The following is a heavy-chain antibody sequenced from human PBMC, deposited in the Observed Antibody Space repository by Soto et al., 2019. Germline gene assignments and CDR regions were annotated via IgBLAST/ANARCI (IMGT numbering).Heavy chain of an antibody. V-gene: IGHV1-24*01. D-gene: IGHD6-19*01. CDR2: FDPEDGET. Sequence: ASVKVSCKVSGYTLTELSMHWVRQAPGKVLEWMGGFDPEDGETIYAQKFQGRVTMTEDTSTDTAYMELGSLRSEDTAVYYCAAPPKPGIAVAGTEYYFDYWGQGTLVTVSS. CDR3: AAPPKPGIAVAGTEYYFDY. CDR1: GYTLTELS. J-gene: IGHJ4*02.